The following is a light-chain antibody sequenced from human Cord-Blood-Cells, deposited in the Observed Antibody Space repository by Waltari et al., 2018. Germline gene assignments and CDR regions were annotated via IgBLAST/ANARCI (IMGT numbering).Light chain of an antibody. CDR3: QKYNSAPWT. CDR1: QGISNY. J-gene: IGKJ1*01. CDR2: AAS. V-gene: IGKV1-27*01. Sequence: DIQMTQSPSSLSASVGDRVTTTCRASQGISNYLAWYQQKPGKVPKLLIYAASTLQSGVPSRFSGSGPGPDFTLTISSLQPEDVATYYCQKYNSAPWTFGQGTKVEIK.